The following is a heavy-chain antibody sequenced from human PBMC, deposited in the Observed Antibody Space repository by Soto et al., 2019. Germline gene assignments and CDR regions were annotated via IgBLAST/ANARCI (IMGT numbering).Heavy chain of an antibody. J-gene: IGHJ6*02. CDR3: ARGIVVVPAAMHYYYYGMDV. Sequence: ASVKVSCKASGYTFTSYDINWVRQATGQGLEWMGWMNPNSGNTGYAQKFQGRVTMTRNTSISTAYMELSSLRSEDTAVYYCARGIVVVPAAMHYYYYGMDVWGQGTTVTVSS. CDR2: MNPNSGNT. D-gene: IGHD2-2*01. CDR1: GYTFTSYD. V-gene: IGHV1-8*01.